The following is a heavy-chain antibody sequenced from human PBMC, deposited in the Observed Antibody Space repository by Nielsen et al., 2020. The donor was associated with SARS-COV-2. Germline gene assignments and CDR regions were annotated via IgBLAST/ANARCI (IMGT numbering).Heavy chain of an antibody. Sequence: GGSLRLSCAASGFTFSSYAMSWVRQAPGKGLEWVSAISGSGGSTYYADSVKGRFTISRDNAKNSLYLQMNSLRAEDTAVYYCARAGLGIAARPTYYYYGMDVWGQGTTVTVS. CDR1: GFTFSSYA. CDR3: ARAGLGIAARPTYYYYGMDV. V-gene: IGHV3-23*01. CDR2: ISGSGGST. J-gene: IGHJ6*02. D-gene: IGHD6-6*01.